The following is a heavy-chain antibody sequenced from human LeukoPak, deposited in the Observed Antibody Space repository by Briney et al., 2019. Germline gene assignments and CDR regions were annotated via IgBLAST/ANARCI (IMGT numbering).Heavy chain of an antibody. Sequence: PSEILSLTCSVSGQSTTTYRWSWIRQSAAKGLEWMGRIDEDGSTTYSPSLRSRVTVSADTSKNQVSLKLKFVTAADTAVYFCARGYRSTTHCHFDSWGRGTLVTVSS. CDR3: ARGYRSTTHCHFDS. D-gene: IGHD2-2*01. CDR2: IDEDGST. V-gene: IGHV4-4*07. J-gene: IGHJ5*01. CDR1: GQSTTTYR.